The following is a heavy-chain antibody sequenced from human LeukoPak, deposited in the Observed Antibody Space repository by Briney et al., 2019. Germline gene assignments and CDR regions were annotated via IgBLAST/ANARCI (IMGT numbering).Heavy chain of an antibody. CDR2: IYGSGDGT. Sequence: GGSLSLSCAVSGFTFSNYAMTWVRHAPGEGLEWVSTIYGSGDGTYYAESVKGRFTISRDNSKSTLCVQMNSLRAENTAVYYCAKGHAPSGSYADYWGEGTLVTVSS. CDR3: AKGHAPSGSYADY. V-gene: IGHV3-23*01. J-gene: IGHJ4*02. CDR1: GFTFSNYA. D-gene: IGHD1-26*01.